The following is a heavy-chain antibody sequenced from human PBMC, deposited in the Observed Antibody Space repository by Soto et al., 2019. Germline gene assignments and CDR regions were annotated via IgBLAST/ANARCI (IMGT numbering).Heavy chain of an antibody. Sequence: QVQLQESGPGLVKPSQTLSLTCTVSGGSISSGGYYWSWIRQHPGKGLEWIGYIYYSWSTYYHPSLHSRVTLSVDTSKNQFSLQLSSVPAADTAVYYCARTHDYGASYNWFDPWGQGTLVTVSS. CDR2: IYYSWST. V-gene: IGHV4-31*03. CDR1: GGSISSGGYY. D-gene: IGHD4-17*01. J-gene: IGHJ5*02. CDR3: ARTHDYGASYNWFDP.